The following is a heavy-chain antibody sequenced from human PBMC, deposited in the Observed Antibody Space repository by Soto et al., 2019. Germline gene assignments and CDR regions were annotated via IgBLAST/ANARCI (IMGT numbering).Heavy chain of an antibody. J-gene: IGHJ6*02. CDR2: IIPILGTA. CDR1: GGTFSSYA. V-gene: IGHV1-69*01. D-gene: IGHD3-3*01. Sequence: QVQLVQSGAEVKKPGSSVKVSCKASGGTFSSYAISWVRQAPGQGLEWMGGIIPILGTANYAQKFQGRVTITADEATSTAYMELSSLRSEDTAVYYCARGHDFWCGYYRVDYYYGMDVWGQGTTVTVSS. CDR3: ARGHDFWCGYYRVDYYYGMDV.